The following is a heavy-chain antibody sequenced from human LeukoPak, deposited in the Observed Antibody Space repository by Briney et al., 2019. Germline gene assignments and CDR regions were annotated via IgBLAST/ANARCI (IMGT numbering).Heavy chain of an antibody. CDR1: GFTFSSYA. CDR2: ISFDGSNK. CDR3: AREDGWFGELLPDY. D-gene: IGHD3-10*01. Sequence: GGSLRLSCAASGFTFSSYAMHWVRQAPGKGLEWVAVISFDGSNKYYADSVKGRFTISRDNSKNTLYLQMNSLRAEDTAVYYCAREDGWFGELLPDYWGQGTLVTVSS. J-gene: IGHJ4*02. V-gene: IGHV3-30-3*01.